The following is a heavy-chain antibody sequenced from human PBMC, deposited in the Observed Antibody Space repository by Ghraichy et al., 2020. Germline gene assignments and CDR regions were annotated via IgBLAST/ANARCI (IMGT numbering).Heavy chain of an antibody. Sequence: LSLTCAASGFTVSSNYMSWVRQAPGKGLEWVSVIYSGGSTYYADSVKGRFTISRDNSKNTLYLQMNSLRAEDTAVYYCARAGRSNYAWYFDLWGRGTLVTVSS. J-gene: IGHJ2*01. CDR3: ARAGRSNYAWYFDL. V-gene: IGHV3-53*01. CDR1: GFTVSSNY. CDR2: IYSGGST. D-gene: IGHD4-11*01.